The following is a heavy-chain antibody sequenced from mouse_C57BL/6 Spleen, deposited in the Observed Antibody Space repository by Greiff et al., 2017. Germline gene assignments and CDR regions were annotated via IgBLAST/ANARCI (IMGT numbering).Heavy chain of an antibody. V-gene: IGHV1-50*01. D-gene: IGHD1-1*01. J-gene: IGHJ2*01. CDR1: GYTFTSYW. Sequence: QVQLQQPGAELVKPGASVKLSCKASGYTFTSYWMQWVKQRPGQGLEWIGEIDPSDSDTNYNQKFKGKATLTVDTSSSTAYVQLSSLTSEDSEVYFCARRYGFYFDYWGQGTTLTVSS. CDR3: ARRYGFYFDY. CDR2: IDPSDSDT.